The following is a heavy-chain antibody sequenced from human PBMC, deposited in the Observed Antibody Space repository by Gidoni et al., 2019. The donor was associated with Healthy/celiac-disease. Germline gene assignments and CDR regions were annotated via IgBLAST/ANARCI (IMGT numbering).Heavy chain of an antibody. V-gene: IGHV3-33*01. CDR1: GVTCRSYG. J-gene: IGHJ6*02. CDR2: IWYDGSNK. CDR3: ARDETYSSSWRAYYYGMDV. Sequence: QVQRVESGGRVVQPGRSLRLSGAASGVTCRSYGMHGVRQAPGKGLEWVAVIWYDGSNKYYADSVKGRFTISRDNSKNTLYLQMNSLRAEDTAVYYCARDETYSSSWRAYYYGMDVWGQGTTVTVSS. D-gene: IGHD6-13*01.